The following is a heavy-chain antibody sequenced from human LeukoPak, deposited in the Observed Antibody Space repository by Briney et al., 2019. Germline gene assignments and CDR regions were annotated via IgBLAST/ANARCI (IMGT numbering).Heavy chain of an antibody. V-gene: IGHV3-30*02. CDR3: AKDELWFGELLPFDY. J-gene: IGHJ4*02. CDR2: IRYDGSNK. D-gene: IGHD3-10*01. CDR1: GFTFSSYG. Sequence: PGGSLRLSCAASGFTFSSYGMHWVRQAPGKGLEWVAFIRYDGSNKYYADPVKGRFTISRDNSKNTLYLQMNSLRAEDTAVYYCAKDELWFGELLPFDYWGQGTLVTVSS.